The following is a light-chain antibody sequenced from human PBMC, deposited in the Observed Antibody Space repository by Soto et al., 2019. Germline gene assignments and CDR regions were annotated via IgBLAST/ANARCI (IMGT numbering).Light chain of an antibody. Sequence: QSVLTQPPSASGTPGQRVTISCSGSNSNIGSNPVHWYQQLPGTAPKLLIHNNNQRPSGVPDRFSGSKSGTSASLAISGLQSEHEAAYYCAEWDDSLNGVLFGGGTKLTVL. CDR3: AEWDDSLNGVL. J-gene: IGLJ2*01. CDR1: NSNIGSNP. CDR2: NNN. V-gene: IGLV1-44*01.